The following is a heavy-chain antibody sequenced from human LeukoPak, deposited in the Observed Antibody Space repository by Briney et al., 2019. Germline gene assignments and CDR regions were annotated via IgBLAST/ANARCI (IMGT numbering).Heavy chain of an antibody. Sequence: KSSETLSLTCTVSGGSISSYYWSWIRQPPGKGLEWIGYIYYSGTTNYNPSLKSRVTISVDTSKNQFSLKLSSVTAADTAVYYCASRTSGYDLGYYFDYWGQGTLVTVSS. D-gene: IGHD5-12*01. CDR2: IYYSGTT. CDR1: GGSISSYY. V-gene: IGHV4-59*08. CDR3: ASRTSGYDLGYYFDY. J-gene: IGHJ4*02.